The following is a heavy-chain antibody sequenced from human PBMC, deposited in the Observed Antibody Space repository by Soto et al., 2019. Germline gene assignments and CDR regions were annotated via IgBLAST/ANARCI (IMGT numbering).Heavy chain of an antibody. J-gene: IGHJ6*02. CDR3: STSVYCSTTRCYYYYGLDV. D-gene: IGHD2-2*01. CDR1: GGTFSSHS. V-gene: IGHV1-69*01. Sequence: QVQLVQSGAEVKKPGSSVKVSCKVSGGTFSSHSINWVRQAPGQGPEWMGGIIPIFGTENYAQKFQGRVTITADDSTSTAYMELSSLTSEDTALYYCSTSVYCSTTRCYYYYGLDVWGQGPTVIVSS. CDR2: IIPIFGTE.